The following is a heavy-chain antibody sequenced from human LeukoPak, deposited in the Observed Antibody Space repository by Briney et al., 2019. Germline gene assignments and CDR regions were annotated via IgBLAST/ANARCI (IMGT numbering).Heavy chain of an antibody. Sequence: GGSLRLSCAASQIIFSDYGMHWVRQAPGKGLEWVAVIWYDGSKEYYADSVKGRFTISRDNAKNSLYLQMNSLRAEDTAVYYCARDYSYGFLNWGQGTLVTVSS. CDR1: QIIFSDYG. CDR2: IWYDGSKE. CDR3: ARDYSYGFLN. D-gene: IGHD5-18*01. J-gene: IGHJ4*02. V-gene: IGHV3-33*01.